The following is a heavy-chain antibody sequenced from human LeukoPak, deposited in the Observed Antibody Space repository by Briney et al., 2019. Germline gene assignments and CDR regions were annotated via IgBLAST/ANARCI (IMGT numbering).Heavy chain of an antibody. J-gene: IGHJ4*02. V-gene: IGHV3-23*01. Sequence: GGSLRLSCAASGFTFSSYAMSCVRQAPEKGLEWVSAISGSGGSTYHADSVKGRLTISRDNSKNTLYLQMNSPRAEDTAVYYCAKATNRYYGSGSLDYWGQGTLVTVSS. CDR3: AKATNRYYGSGSLDY. CDR1: GFTFSSYA. D-gene: IGHD3-10*01. CDR2: ISGSGGST.